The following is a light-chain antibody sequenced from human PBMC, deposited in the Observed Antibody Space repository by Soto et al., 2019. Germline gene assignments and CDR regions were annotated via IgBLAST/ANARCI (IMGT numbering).Light chain of an antibody. V-gene: IGLV2-14*01. J-gene: IGLJ3*02. Sequence: QSALTQPASVSGSPGQSITISCTGSSSDIGTYNYLSWYQQHPSKAPKPMIYEVSDRPSGISNRFSCSKSGNTASLTISVLQAEDEADYYCSSYTSSGTPWVFGGGTKLTVL. CDR3: SSYTSSGTPWV. CDR2: EVS. CDR1: SSDIGTYNY.